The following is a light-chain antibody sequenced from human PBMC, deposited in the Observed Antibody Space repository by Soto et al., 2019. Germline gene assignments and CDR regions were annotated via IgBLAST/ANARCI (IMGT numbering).Light chain of an antibody. CDR1: QSVSSG. CDR2: DAS. J-gene: IGKJ5*01. V-gene: IGKV3-15*01. Sequence: EIVMTQSPATLSVSPGERATISCRASQSVSSGLAWYQQNPGQAPRLLIYDASTRATGIPARFSGSGSGTEFTLTISSLQSEDIAVYYCQQYNNWPLPTFGQGTRLEIK. CDR3: QQYNNWPLPT.